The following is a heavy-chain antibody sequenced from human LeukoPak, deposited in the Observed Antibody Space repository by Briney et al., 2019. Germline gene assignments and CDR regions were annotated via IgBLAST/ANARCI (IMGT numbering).Heavy chain of an antibody. CDR3: AKDRSGFGANDY. Sequence: GGSLRLSCAASGFTFSSYSMNWVRQAPGKGLEWVSYISRSSRATYYADSVRSRFTISRDNVKNSLYLQMNSLRAEDTAVYYCAKDRSGFGANDYWGQGTLVTVSS. CDR2: ISRSSRAT. V-gene: IGHV3-48*01. D-gene: IGHD3-10*01. CDR1: GFTFSSYS. J-gene: IGHJ4*02.